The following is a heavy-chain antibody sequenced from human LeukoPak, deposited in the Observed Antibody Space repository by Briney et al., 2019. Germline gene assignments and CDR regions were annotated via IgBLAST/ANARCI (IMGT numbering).Heavy chain of an antibody. J-gene: IGHJ5*02. CDR3: ARDQGVTINWFDP. D-gene: IGHD2-2*01. V-gene: IGHV4-61*02. CDR1: GASLSSGSYY. Sequence: SETLSLTCTVSGASLSSGSYYWSWIRQPAGKGLEWIGRIYPSGSTDYNPSLKSRVTISIDTSKNQFSLKLSSVTAADTAVYYCARDQGVTINWFDPWGQGTLVTVSS. CDR2: IYPSGST.